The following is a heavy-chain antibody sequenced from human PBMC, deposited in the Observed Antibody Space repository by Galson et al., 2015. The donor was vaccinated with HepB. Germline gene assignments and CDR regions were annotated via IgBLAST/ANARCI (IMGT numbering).Heavy chain of an antibody. CDR2: ISAYNGNT. Sequence: SVKVSCKASGYTFTSYGISWVRQAPGQGLEWMGWISAYNGNTNYAQKLQGRVTMTTDTSTSTAYMELRSLRSDDTAVYYCARAVGPMIVVVKVAQYWYFDLWGRGTLVTVSS. V-gene: IGHV1-18*04. D-gene: IGHD3-22*01. J-gene: IGHJ2*01. CDR3: ARAVGPMIVVVKVAQYWYFDL. CDR1: GYTFTSYG.